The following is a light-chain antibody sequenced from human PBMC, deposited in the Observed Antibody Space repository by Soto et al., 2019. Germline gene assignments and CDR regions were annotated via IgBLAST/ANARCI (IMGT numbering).Light chain of an antibody. CDR3: AAWDDSLNGFWV. Sequence: QPVLTQPPSASGTPGQRVTISCSGSSSNIGSNTVNWYQQLSGTAPKLLIYSNNQRPSGVPDRFSGSKSGTSASLAISGLQSEDEADYYCAAWDDSLNGFWVFGGGTKLTVL. V-gene: IGLV1-44*01. J-gene: IGLJ3*02. CDR1: SSNIGSNT. CDR2: SNN.